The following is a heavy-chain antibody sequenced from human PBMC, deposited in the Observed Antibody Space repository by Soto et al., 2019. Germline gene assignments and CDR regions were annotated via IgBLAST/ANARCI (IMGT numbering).Heavy chain of an antibody. D-gene: IGHD2-15*01. Sequence: QVQLVQSGAEVKKPGSSVKVSCKASGGTFSSYAISWVRQAPGQGLEWMGGIIPIFGTANYAQKFQGRVTITADESTSTAYMELSSLRSEDTAVYYCAREWTLLDIVVVVAATSHYGMDVWGQGTTVTVSS. CDR2: IIPIFGTA. CDR3: AREWTLLDIVVVVAATSHYGMDV. V-gene: IGHV1-69*12. CDR1: GGTFSSYA. J-gene: IGHJ6*02.